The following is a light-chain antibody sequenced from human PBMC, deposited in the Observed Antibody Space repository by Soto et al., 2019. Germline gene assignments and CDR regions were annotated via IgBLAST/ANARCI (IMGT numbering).Light chain of an antibody. CDR2: DAS. CDR3: QQRSNWRGT. Sequence: ETVMTQSPATLSVSPGERATLSCMASQSVSSYLAWYQQKPGQAPRLLIYDASNRATGIPARFSGSGSGTDFTLTISSLEPEDFAVYYCQQRSNWRGTFGQGTKVDIK. J-gene: IGKJ1*01. CDR1: QSVSSY. V-gene: IGKV3-11*01.